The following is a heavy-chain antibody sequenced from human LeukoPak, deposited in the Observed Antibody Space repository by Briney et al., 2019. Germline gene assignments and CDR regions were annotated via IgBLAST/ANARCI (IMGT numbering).Heavy chain of an antibody. CDR1: GGTFSSYA. Sequence: GASVKVSCKASGGTFSSYAISWVRQAPGQGLEWMGGIIPIFGTANYAQKFQGRVTITADESTSTAYMELSSLRSEDTAVYYCAREGYSSTPGTYAGRYFDYWGQGTLVTVSS. CDR3: AREGYSSTPGTYAGRYFDY. CDR2: IIPIFGTA. J-gene: IGHJ4*02. V-gene: IGHV1-69*13. D-gene: IGHD6-13*01.